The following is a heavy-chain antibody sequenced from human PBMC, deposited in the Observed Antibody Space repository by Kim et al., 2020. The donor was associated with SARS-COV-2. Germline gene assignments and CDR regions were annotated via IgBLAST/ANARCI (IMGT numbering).Heavy chain of an antibody. Sequence: SETLSLTCNVSGGSMNRDDTCWSWIRQSPGKGLDWIGYTYYSRVTLYNPSLKRRLTISVDKSNNQFSLTLSSVTAADTAVYYCTRTHENYDSWYDPWGRGTPVTVSS. CDR3: TRTHENYDSWYDP. J-gene: IGHJ5*02. D-gene: IGHD3-9*01. CDR2: TYYSRVT. CDR1: GGSMNRDDTC. V-gene: IGHV4-30-4*01.